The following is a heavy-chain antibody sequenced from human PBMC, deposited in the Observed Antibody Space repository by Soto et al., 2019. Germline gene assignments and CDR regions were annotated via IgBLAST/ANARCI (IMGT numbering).Heavy chain of an antibody. D-gene: IGHD2-2*01. CDR3: ASSVVPAARFDP. J-gene: IGHJ5*02. Sequence: SETLSLTCTVSGGSISSGGYYWSWIRQHPGKGLEWIGYIYYSGSTYYNPSLKSRVTISVDTSKNQFSLKLSSVTAADTAVYYCASSVVPAARFDPWGRGTLVTVSS. CDR2: IYYSGST. V-gene: IGHV4-31*03. CDR1: GGSISSGGYY.